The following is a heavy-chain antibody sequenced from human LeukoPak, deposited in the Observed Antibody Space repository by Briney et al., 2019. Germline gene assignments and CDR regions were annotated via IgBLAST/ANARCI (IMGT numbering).Heavy chain of an antibody. CDR3: ARGQILLWFGELLRWFDP. CDR2: VNPNSGNT. CDR1: GYTFTSYD. J-gene: IGHJ5*02. Sequence: GASVKVSCKASGYTFTSYDINWVRQATGQGLEWMGWVNPNSGNTGYAQKFQGRVTMTRNTSISTAYMELSSLRSEDTAVYHCARGQILLWFGELLRWFDPWGQGTLVTVSS. V-gene: IGHV1-8*01. D-gene: IGHD3-10*01.